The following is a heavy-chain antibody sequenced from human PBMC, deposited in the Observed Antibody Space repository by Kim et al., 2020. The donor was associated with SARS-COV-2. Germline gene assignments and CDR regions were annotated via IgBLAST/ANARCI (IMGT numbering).Heavy chain of an antibody. Sequence: ASVKVSCKASGYTFTTYDINWVRQATGQGLEWMGWMNPNSGNTGYAQKFQGRVTMTRNTSISTAYMELSSLRSEDTAVYYCARGRYSSGAKIKSGPLYYFDYWGQGTLVTVSS. V-gene: IGHV1-8*01. J-gene: IGHJ4*02. CDR3: ARGRYSSGAKIKSGPLYYFDY. CDR2: MNPNSGNT. D-gene: IGHD6-19*01. CDR1: GYTFTTYD.